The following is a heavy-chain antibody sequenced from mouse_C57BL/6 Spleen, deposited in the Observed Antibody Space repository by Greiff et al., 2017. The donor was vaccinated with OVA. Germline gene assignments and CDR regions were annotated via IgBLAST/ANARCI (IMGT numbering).Heavy chain of an antibody. D-gene: IGHD2-4*01. CDR1: GYSITSGYY. Sequence: EVKLQESGPGLVKPSQSLSLTCSVTGYSITSGYYWNWIRQFPGNKLEWVGYISYDGSNNYNPSLKNRISITRDTSKNQFFLKLNSVTTEDTATYYCARGGGYDYDDGFAYWGQGTLVTVSA. CDR3: ARGGGYDYDDGFAY. J-gene: IGHJ3*01. V-gene: IGHV3-6*01. CDR2: ISYDGSN.